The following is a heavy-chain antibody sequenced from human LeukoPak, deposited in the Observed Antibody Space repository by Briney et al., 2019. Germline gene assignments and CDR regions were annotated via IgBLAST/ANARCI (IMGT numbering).Heavy chain of an antibody. Sequence: ASVKVSCKASGYTFTGYYIHWVRQAPGQGLEWMGWINPNSGGANYAQKFQGRVTMTRDRSINTAYMDLRSLTYDDTAVYYCARDKPAEAALDFWGQGTLVTVSS. CDR3: ARDKPAEAALDF. CDR1: GYTFTGYY. CDR2: INPNSGGA. V-gene: IGHV1-2*02. J-gene: IGHJ4*02.